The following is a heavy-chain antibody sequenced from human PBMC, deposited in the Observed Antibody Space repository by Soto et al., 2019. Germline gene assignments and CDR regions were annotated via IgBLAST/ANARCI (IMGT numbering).Heavy chain of an antibody. CDR1: GFTFSSYA. D-gene: IGHD1-26*01. CDR2: ISGSGGST. CDR3: AKAQKIVGATNREGYYYYYYGMDG. J-gene: IGHJ6*02. V-gene: IGHV3-23*01. Sequence: EVQLLESGGGLVQPGGSLRLSCAASGFTFSSYAMSWVRQAPGKGLEWVSAISGSGGSTYYADSVKGRFTISRDNSKNTLYLQMNSLRAEDTAVYYCAKAQKIVGATNREGYYYYYYGMDGWGQGTTVTVSS.